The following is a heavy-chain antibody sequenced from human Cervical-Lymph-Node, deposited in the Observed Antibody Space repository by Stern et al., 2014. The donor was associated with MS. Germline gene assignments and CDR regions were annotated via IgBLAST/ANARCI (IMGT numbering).Heavy chain of an antibody. Sequence: QVQLVESGAEVKKPGASVQVSCKPSGFTFSNYYVHLLRHAPGQRPEWMGRISPKNGDTNYAPKFQGRVTMTRDTSVGLVSLEVTRMRLDDTAIYYCAENMDVWGQGTTVTVSS. CDR3: AENMDV. J-gene: IGHJ6*02. V-gene: IGHV1-2*02. CDR2: ISPKNGDT. CDR1: GFTFSNYY.